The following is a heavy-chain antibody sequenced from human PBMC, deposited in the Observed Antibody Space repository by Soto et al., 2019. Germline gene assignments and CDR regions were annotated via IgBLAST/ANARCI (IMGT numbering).Heavy chain of an antibody. CDR3: ARTLTMVRGIYYYGMDV. D-gene: IGHD3-10*01. V-gene: IGHV1-69*01. CDR1: GGTFSSYA. J-gene: IGHJ6*02. Sequence: QVQLVQSGAEVKKPGSSVKVSCKASGGTFSSYAISWVRQAPGQGLEWMGGIIPIFGTANYAQKFQGRVTIPADESTSTAYMELSSLRSEDTAVYYCARTLTMVRGIYYYGMDVWGQGTTVTVSS. CDR2: IIPIFGTA.